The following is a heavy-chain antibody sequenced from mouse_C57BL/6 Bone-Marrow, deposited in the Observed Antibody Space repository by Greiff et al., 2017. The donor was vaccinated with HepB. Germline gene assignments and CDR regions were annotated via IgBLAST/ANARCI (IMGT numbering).Heavy chain of an antibody. CDR3: ARTNYYGSSYGAMDY. D-gene: IGHD1-1*01. Sequence: EVQGVESGGGLVKPGGSLKLSCAASGFTFSDYGMHWVRQAPEKGLEWVAYISSGSSTIYYADTVKGRFTISRDNAKNTLFLQMTSLRSEDTAMYYCARTNYYGSSYGAMDYWGQGTSVTVSS. CDR2: ISSGSSTI. V-gene: IGHV5-17*01. J-gene: IGHJ4*01. CDR1: GFTFSDYG.